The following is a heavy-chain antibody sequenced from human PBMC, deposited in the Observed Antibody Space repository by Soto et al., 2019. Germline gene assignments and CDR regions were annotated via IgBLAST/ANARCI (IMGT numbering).Heavy chain of an antibody. J-gene: IGHJ4*02. D-gene: IGHD2-15*01. CDR2: IYYSGST. V-gene: IGHV4-39*01. CDR1: GGSISRSSYY. Sequence: QLQLQESGPGLVKPSETLSLTCTVSGGSISRSSYYWGWIRQPPGKGLEWIGSIYYSGSTYYNPSLKSRVTIAVDTSKNQFALKLSSVTAADTAVYYCARLVVVVVAATHDFDYWGQGTLVTVSS. CDR3: ARLVVVVVAATHDFDY.